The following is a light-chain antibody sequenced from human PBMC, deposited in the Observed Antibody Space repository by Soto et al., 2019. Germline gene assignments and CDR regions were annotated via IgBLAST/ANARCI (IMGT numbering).Light chain of an antibody. CDR3: CSYAGSTTCYV. CDR1: STDVGRCNL. J-gene: IGLJ1*01. Sequence: QSVLTQPASVSGAPGQWITISCTGTSTDVGRCNLVSWYQQHPGKAPKLMIYDANKRPSGVSNRFSGSKSGNTASLAISGLQAEDEADYYCCSYAGSTTCYVFGIGTKLTVL. CDR2: DAN. V-gene: IGLV2-23*01.